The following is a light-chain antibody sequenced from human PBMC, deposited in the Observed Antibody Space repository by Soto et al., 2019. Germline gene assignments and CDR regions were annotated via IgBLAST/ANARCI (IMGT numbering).Light chain of an antibody. CDR1: QDIRNY. V-gene: IGKV1-33*01. J-gene: IGKJ4*01. CDR3: QQYDNLSALT. CDR2: AAS. Sequence: DIQMTQSPSSLSASVGNRVTITCQASQDIRNYLNRYQQKPGKAPKLLIYAASNLETGVPSRFSGGGSGTDFTFTISSLQPEDIATYYCQQYDNLSALTFGGGTKVEIK.